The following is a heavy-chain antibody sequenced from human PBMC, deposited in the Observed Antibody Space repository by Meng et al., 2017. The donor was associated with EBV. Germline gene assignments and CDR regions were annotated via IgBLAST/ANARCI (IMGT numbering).Heavy chain of an antibody. Sequence: QVQLVQSGAEVKKPGASVTVSCKASGYTFTGYYMHWVRQAPGQGLELMGWINPNSGGTNYAQKFQGWVTMTRDTSISTAYMELSRLRSDDTAVYYCARDEAAAGRPLGYWGQGTLVTVSS. J-gene: IGHJ4*02. D-gene: IGHD6-13*01. CDR1: GYTFTGYY. CDR3: ARDEAAAGRPLGY. V-gene: IGHV1-2*04. CDR2: INPNSGGT.